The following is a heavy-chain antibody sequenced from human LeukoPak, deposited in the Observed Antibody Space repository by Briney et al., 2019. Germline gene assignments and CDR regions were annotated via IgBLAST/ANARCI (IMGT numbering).Heavy chain of an antibody. CDR2: IYHSGST. V-gene: IGHV4-30-2*05. CDR3: ARASLLWFGEFHDAFDI. D-gene: IGHD3-10*01. CDR1: GGSISSGGYS. Sequence: SETLSLTCTVSGGSISSGGYSWSWIRQPPGKGLEWIGYIYHSGSTYYNPSLKSRVTISVDTSKNQFSLKLSSVTAADTAVYYCARASLLWFGEFHDAFDIWGQGTMVTVSS. J-gene: IGHJ3*02.